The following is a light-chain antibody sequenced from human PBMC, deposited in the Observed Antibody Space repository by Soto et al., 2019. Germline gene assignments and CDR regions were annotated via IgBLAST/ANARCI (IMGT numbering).Light chain of an antibody. CDR3: QQYYSYPEFT. CDR2: AAS. CDR1: QGISSY. V-gene: IGKV1-8*01. J-gene: IGKJ3*01. Sequence: AIRMTQSPSSFSASTGDRVTITCRASQGISSYLAWYQQKPWKAPKLLIYAASPLQSGVPSRFSGSGSGTDFTLTISCLQSEDFATYYCQQYYSYPEFTFGPGTKVDIK.